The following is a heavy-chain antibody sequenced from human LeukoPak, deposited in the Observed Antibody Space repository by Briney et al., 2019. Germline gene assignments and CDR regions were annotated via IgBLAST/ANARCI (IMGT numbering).Heavy chain of an antibody. D-gene: IGHD2-2*01. CDR1: GVTFSNYS. CDR2: ISTSSTYI. Sequence: GSLRLSCAASGVTFSNYSMNWGRQAPGKGLEWVSSISTSSTYIFYADSVKGRFTISRDNAKNSLYLQMNSLRAEDTAVYYCARSPTRSAFDYWGQGTLVTVSS. V-gene: IGHV3-21*01. J-gene: IGHJ4*02. CDR3: ARSPTRSAFDY.